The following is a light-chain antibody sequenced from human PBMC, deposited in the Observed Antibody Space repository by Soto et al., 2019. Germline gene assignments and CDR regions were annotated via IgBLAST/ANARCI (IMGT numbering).Light chain of an antibody. CDR3: SSYTSSSIDYV. CDR1: SSDVGGYNY. Sequence: QSALTQPASVSGSPGQSITISCTGTSSDVGGYNYVSWYQQHPGKAPKLMIYEVSNRPSGVSNRFSGSKSCNTASLTISGFQAEDEADYYCSSYTSSSIDYVFGTGTKLTVL. J-gene: IGLJ1*01. CDR2: EVS. V-gene: IGLV2-14*01.